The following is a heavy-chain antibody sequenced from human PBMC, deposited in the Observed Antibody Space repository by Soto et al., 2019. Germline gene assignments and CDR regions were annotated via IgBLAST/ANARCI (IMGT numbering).Heavy chain of an antibody. CDR2: ISYDGSNK. J-gene: IGHJ4*02. CDR3: ANLVGARSREALDY. V-gene: IGHV3-30*18. Sequence: QVQLVESGGGVVQPGRSLRLSCAASGFTFSSYGMHWVRQAPGKGLEWVAVISYDGSNKYYADSVKGRFTISRDNSKNTLYLQMNSLRAEDTAVYYCANLVGARSREALDYWGQGTLVTVSS. D-gene: IGHD1-26*01. CDR1: GFTFSSYG.